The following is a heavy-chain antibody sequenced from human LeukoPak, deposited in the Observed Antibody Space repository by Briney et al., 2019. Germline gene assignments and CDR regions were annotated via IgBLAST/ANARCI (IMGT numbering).Heavy chain of an antibody. CDR3: ARDHLNDSSGSLGRYYYYGMDV. V-gene: IGHV3-48*01. J-gene: IGHJ6*02. D-gene: IGHD3-22*01. CDR2: ISSSSSTI. Sequence: HPGGSLRLSCAASGFTFSSYSMNWVRQAPGKGLEWVSYISSSSSTIYYADSVKGRFTISRDNAKNSLYLQMNSLRAEDTAVYYCARDHLNDSSGSLGRYYYYGMDVWGQGTTVTVSS. CDR1: GFTFSSYS.